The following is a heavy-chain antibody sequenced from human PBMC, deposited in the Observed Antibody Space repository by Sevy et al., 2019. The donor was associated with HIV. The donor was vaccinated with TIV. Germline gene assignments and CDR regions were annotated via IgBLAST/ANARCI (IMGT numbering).Heavy chain of an antibody. CDR2: ISNDGSNE. Sequence: GGSLRLSCAASGFSFSSYGMHWVRQAPGKGLEWVAVISNDGSNEKYADSVKGRFTISRDTSTNTLYLQMNSLGADDTAVYSCAKERSLRCSSPTCWTPFDYWGQGTLVTVSS. J-gene: IGHJ4*02. CDR3: AKERSLRCSSPTCWTPFDY. D-gene: IGHD2-2*01. V-gene: IGHV3-30*18. CDR1: GFSFSSYG.